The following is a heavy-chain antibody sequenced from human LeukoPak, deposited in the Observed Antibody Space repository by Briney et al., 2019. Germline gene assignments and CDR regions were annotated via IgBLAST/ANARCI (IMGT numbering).Heavy chain of an antibody. Sequence: GGSLRLSCAASGFTVSTNHMSWVRQTPGKGLEWFSTIYSGGSIYYADSVKGRFTISRDNSKNTLYLQMNSLRVEDTAVYYCARGSRVTTRLDAFDIWGQGTMVTVSS. J-gene: IGHJ3*02. CDR1: GFTVSTNH. V-gene: IGHV3-53*01. CDR3: ARGSRVTTRLDAFDI. CDR2: IYSGGSI. D-gene: IGHD4-17*01.